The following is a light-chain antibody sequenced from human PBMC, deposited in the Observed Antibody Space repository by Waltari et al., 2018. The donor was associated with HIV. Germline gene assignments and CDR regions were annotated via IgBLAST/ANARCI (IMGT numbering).Light chain of an antibody. CDR2: TNN. CDR3: ATWDDSLNGWA. J-gene: IGLJ3*02. Sequence: QSVMTQPPSASGTPGQGVTISCSGSKSNIGDNYVYWYQQRPGKAPKLLIETNNQRPAGVPDRFSGSKSGTSASLAISGLRSDDEADYYCATWDDSLNGWAFGGGTKLTVL. V-gene: IGLV1-47*01. CDR1: KSNIGDNY.